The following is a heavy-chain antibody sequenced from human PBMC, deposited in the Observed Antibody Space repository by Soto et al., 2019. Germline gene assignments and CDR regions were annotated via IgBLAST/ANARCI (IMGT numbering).Heavy chain of an antibody. CDR1: GGTFSSYA. D-gene: IGHD3-3*01. J-gene: IGHJ4*02. CDR2: IIPIFGTA. Sequence: GASVKVSCKASGGTFSSYAISWVRQALGQGLEWMGGIIPIFGTANYAQKFQGRVTITADESTSTAYMELSSLRSEDTAVYYCARGKNFGVVIRFDCWGQGTLVTVSS. CDR3: ARGKNFGVVIRFDC. V-gene: IGHV1-69*13.